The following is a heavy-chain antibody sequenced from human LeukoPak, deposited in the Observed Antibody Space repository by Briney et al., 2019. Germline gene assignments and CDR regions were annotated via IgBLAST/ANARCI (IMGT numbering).Heavy chain of an antibody. CDR2: IFRDANT. CDR3: ARDEPGRGSYPE. CDR1: GFTVNSIY. D-gene: IGHD1-26*01. Sequence: GGSLRLSRAASGFTVNSIYMSWVRQAPGKGLEWVSVIFRDANTHYADSVKGRFTISRDTSKNTVYLQMNSLRAEDTAVYYCARDEPGRGSYPEWGQGTLVTVSS. V-gene: IGHV3-66*01. J-gene: IGHJ4*02.